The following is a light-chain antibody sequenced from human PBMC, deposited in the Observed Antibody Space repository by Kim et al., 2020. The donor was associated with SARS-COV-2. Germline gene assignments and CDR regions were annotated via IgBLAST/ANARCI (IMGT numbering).Light chain of an antibody. V-gene: IGKV3-20*01. CDR3: QQYGSSPPVYT. CDR2: GAS. J-gene: IGKJ2*01. CDR1: QSVSSSY. Sequence: EIVLTQSPGTLSFSPGERATLSCRASQSVSSSYLAWYQQKPGQAPRLLIYGASSRATGIPDRFSGSGSGTDFTLTISRLEPEDFAVYYCQQYGSSPPVYTFGQGTKLEI.